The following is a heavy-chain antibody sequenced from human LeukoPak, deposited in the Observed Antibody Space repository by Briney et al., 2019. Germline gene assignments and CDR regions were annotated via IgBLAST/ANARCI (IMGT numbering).Heavy chain of an antibody. Sequence: KPSETLSPTCTVSGGSVSSSSYYWGWIRQPPMKGLEWIGSIYYSGSTEYNLSLKSRVTISVDTSRNQFSLKLSSVTAADTAVYYCARHQSYGSGTYYAPFDNWGQGILVTVSS. CDR1: GGSVSSSSYY. J-gene: IGHJ4*02. CDR3: ARHQSYGSGTYYAPFDN. CDR2: IYYSGST. D-gene: IGHD3-10*01. V-gene: IGHV4-39*01.